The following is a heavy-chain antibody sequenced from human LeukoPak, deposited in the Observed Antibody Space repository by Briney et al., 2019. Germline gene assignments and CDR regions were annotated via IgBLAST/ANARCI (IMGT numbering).Heavy chain of an antibody. CDR2: ISYSSTFI. V-gene: IGHV3-21*06. Sequence: PGGSLRLPCKGSGFNFSTFSLNWVRQAPGKGLEWVASISYSSTFIDYADSVKGRFTISRDNTQSSVFLQMNSLRDDDTAAYFCARGGDGYNSYLDFWGQGTLLSVSS. D-gene: IGHD5-24*01. CDR3: ARGGDGYNSYLDF. J-gene: IGHJ4*02. CDR1: GFNFSTFS.